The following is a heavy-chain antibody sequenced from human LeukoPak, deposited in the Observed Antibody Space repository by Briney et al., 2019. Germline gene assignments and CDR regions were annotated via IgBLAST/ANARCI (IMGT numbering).Heavy chain of an antibody. Sequence: ASETLSLTCTVSGGSISSYYWSWIRQPPGRGLEWIGYIYYSGSTNSNPSLKSRVTISVDTSKNQFSLKVRSVTAADTAVYYCASTSNYAFNIWGRGTMVTVSS. D-gene: IGHD5-24*01. CDR3: ASTSNYAFNI. V-gene: IGHV4-59*08. CDR1: GGSISSYY. CDR2: IYYSGST. J-gene: IGHJ3*02.